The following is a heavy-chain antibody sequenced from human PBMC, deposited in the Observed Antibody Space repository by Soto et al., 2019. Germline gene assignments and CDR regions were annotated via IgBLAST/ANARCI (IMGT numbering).Heavy chain of an antibody. J-gene: IGHJ4*02. CDR1: GGSFSGYY. CDR2: INHSGST. CDR3: ARGKRFREATVTTGPYYFDY. V-gene: IGHV4-34*01. Sequence: QVQLQQWGAGLLKPSETLSLTCAVYGGSFSGYYWSWIRQPPGKGLEWIGEINHSGSTNYNPSLKRRVTISVDTSKNQFSLKLSSVTAADTAVYYCARGKRFREATVTTGPYYFDYWGQGTLVTVSS. D-gene: IGHD4-17*01.